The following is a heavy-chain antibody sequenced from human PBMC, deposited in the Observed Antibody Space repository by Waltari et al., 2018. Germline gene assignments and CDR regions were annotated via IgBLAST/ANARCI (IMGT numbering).Heavy chain of an antibody. V-gene: IGHV4-59*01. J-gene: IGHJ5*02. CDR2: IYYTGST. CDR3: ARGGGGDWEWFDP. D-gene: IGHD2-21*02. Sequence: QVQLQESGTSPLKPSETLSLICTVSGGSISGFYWSWVRQPPGKGLDWIGYIYYTGSTNCNPSLTSRVTMSVHTSKNQFSLKLSSVTAADTAFYYCARGGGGDWEWFDPWGQGTLVTVSS. CDR1: GGSISGFY.